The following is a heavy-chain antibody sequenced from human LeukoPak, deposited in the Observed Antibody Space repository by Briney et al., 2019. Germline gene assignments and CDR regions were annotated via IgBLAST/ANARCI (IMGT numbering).Heavy chain of an antibody. Sequence: AASVKVSCKASGYTFTGYYMHWVRQAPGQGLEWMGRINPNSGGTNYAQKFQGRVTMTRDTSISTAYMELSRLRSDDTAVQYCARDRRGVMNYFDYWGQGTLVTVSS. V-gene: IGHV1-2*06. D-gene: IGHD3-16*01. CDR1: GYTFTGYY. CDR3: ARDRRGVMNYFDY. CDR2: INPNSGGT. J-gene: IGHJ4*02.